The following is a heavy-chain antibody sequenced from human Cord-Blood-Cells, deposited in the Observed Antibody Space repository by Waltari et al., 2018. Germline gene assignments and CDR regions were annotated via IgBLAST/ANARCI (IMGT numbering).Heavy chain of an antibody. CDR2: IIPSRGIA. CDR3: ARDLAVGYSGYGCDY. J-gene: IGHJ4*02. D-gene: IGHD5-12*01. CDR1: GGTFSSYT. Sequence: QVHLVQSGAEVKKPGSSVKVSCKASGGTFSSYTISWVRQARGQGLEWMGRIIPSRGIANCAQKFKCRGTITADKSTRTAYRELSSLRSEDTTVYYCARDLAVGYSGYGCDYWGQGTLVTVSS. V-gene: IGHV1-69*08.